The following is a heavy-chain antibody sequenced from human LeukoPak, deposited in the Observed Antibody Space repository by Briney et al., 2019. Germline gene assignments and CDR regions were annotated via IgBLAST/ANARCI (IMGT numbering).Heavy chain of an antibody. D-gene: IGHD5-18*01. CDR2: MNPNSGNT. CDR3: ASVDTAMVTYSYYYYYMDV. V-gene: IGHV1-8*03. Sequence: GASVKVSCKASGYTFTSYDINWVRQATGQGLEWMGWMNPNSGNTGYAQKFQGRVTITRNTSISTAYMELSSLRSEDTAVYYCASVDTAMVTYSYYYYYMDVWGKGTTVTISS. J-gene: IGHJ6*03. CDR1: GYTFTSYD.